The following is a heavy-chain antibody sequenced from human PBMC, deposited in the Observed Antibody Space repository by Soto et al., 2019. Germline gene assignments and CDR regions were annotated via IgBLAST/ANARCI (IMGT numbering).Heavy chain of an antibody. J-gene: IGHJ4*02. CDR1: GYTFTSYY. CDR3: TRGRGIAAAGYFDY. Sequence: ASVKVSCKASGYTFTSYYMHWVRQAPGQGLEWIGIINPSGGSTSNAQKFQGRVTMTRDTSTSTDYMELSSLRSDDTAVYYCTRGRGIAAAGYFDYWGQGTLVTSPQ. D-gene: IGHD6-13*01. V-gene: IGHV1-46*03. CDR2: INPSGGST.